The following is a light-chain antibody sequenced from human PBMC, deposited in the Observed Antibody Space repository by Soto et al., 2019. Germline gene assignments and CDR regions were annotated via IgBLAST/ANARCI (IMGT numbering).Light chain of an antibody. Sequence: QLVLTQPPSASGTPGQRVTISCSGSSSNIGSNTVNWYQQLPGTAPKLLIYSNNQRPSGVPDRFSGSKSGTSASLAISGLQSEDEADYYCAAWDDSLNASVFGGGTKLTVL. V-gene: IGLV1-44*01. CDR3: AAWDDSLNASV. J-gene: IGLJ2*01. CDR1: SSNIGSNT. CDR2: SNN.